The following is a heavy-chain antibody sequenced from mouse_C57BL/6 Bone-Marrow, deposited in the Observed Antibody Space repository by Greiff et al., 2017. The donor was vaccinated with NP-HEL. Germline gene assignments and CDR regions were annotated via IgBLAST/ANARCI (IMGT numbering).Heavy chain of an antibody. Sequence: LQESGAELVKPGASVKMSCKASGYTFTSYWITWVKQRPGQGLEWIGDIYPGSGSTNYNEKFKSKATLTVDTSSSTAYMQLSSLTSEDSAVYYCAGNFYAMDYWGQGTSVTVSS. D-gene: IGHD2-1*01. CDR3: AGNFYAMDY. CDR1: GYTFTSYW. J-gene: IGHJ4*01. V-gene: IGHV1-55*01. CDR2: IYPGSGST.